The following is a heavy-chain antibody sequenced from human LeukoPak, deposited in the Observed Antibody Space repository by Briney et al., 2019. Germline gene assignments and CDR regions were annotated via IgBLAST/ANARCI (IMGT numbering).Heavy chain of an antibody. J-gene: IGHJ4*02. Sequence: SETLSLTCTVSGYSISSGYYWGWIRQPPTKGLEWIGSIYYTGNTYYNASLKSRVTISIDTSKNQISLRLTSVTATDTAMYYCARQTGSGLFTLPGGQGTLVTVSS. CDR1: GYSISSGYY. D-gene: IGHD3/OR15-3a*01. CDR2: IYYTGNT. CDR3: ARQTGSGLFTLP. V-gene: IGHV4-38-2*02.